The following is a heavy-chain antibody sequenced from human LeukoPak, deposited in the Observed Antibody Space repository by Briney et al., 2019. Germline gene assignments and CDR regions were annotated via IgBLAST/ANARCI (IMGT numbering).Heavy chain of an antibody. CDR2: ITSSGNTV. CDR3: ARVDY. V-gene: IGHV3-48*01. J-gene: IGHJ4*02. CDR1: GFTFSVYA. Sequence: GGSLRLSCAASGFTFSVYAMNWVRQAPGKGLEWVSGITSSGNTVYYADSVKGRFTITRDNAKNSLYLQINSLRPEDTAVYYCARVDYWGRGTLVTVSS.